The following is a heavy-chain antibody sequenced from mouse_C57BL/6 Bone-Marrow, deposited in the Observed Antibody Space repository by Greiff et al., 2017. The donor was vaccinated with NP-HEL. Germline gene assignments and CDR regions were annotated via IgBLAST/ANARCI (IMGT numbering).Heavy chain of an antibody. J-gene: IGHJ3*01. CDR1: GYTFTSYW. Sequence: VQLQQPGAELVRPGSSVKLSCKASGYTFTSYWMHWVKQRPIQGLEWIGNIDPSDSETHYNQKFKDKATLTVDKSSSTAYMQLSSLTSEDSAVYYCARRGYYGYDEFAYWGQGTLVTVSA. CDR2: IDPSDSET. V-gene: IGHV1-52*01. CDR3: ARRGYYGYDEFAY. D-gene: IGHD2-2*01.